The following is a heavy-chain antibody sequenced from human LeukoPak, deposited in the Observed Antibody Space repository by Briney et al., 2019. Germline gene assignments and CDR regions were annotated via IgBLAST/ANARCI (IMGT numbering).Heavy chain of an antibody. Sequence: PGGSLRLSCAVSGFILRDFAMHWFRQAPGQGLEWMGGIIPIFGTANYAQKLQGRVTMTTDTSTSTAYMELRSLRSDDTAVYYCARGVSFKLLWFGEPRWYFDYWGQGTLVTVSS. D-gene: IGHD3-10*01. V-gene: IGHV1-69*05. J-gene: IGHJ4*02. CDR1: GFILRDFA. CDR2: IIPIFGTA. CDR3: ARGVSFKLLWFGEPRWYFDY.